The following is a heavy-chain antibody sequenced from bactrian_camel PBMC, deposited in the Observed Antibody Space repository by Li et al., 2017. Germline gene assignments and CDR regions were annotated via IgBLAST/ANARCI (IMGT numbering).Heavy chain of an antibody. CDR1: GDSTSRYC. J-gene: IGHJ6*01. D-gene: IGHD1*01. V-gene: IGHV3S1*01. CDR2: IDGGGIA. Sequence: HVQLVESGGGSVQAGGSLRLSCVASGDSTSRYCMGWFRQAPGKGLEWVSTIDGGGIAYYADSVKGRFTISRDNAKNTVDLQINSVKSDDTAVYYCVCWLDGYWGQGTQVTVS. CDR3: VCWLDGY.